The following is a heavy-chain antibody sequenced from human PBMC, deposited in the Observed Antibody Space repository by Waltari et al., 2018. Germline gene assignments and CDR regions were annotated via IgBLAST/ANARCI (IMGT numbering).Heavy chain of an antibody. CDR3: VRDGIRDEATTGFDH. D-gene: IGHD1-1*01. CDR1: GFTFSNYG. CDR2: IKQDARER. J-gene: IGHJ4*02. Sequence: EVQLVESGGDLVQPGGSLSRSCRAHGFTFSNYGMSWVRQAPGKGLEWVANIKQDARERYYVDSVQGRFTIFRDNAENSLYVQMRSLRVEDTGIYYCVRDGIRDEATTGFDHWGQGTLVTVSS. V-gene: IGHV3-7*01.